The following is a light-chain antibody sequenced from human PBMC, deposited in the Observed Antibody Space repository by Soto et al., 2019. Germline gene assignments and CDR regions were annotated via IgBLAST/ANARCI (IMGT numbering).Light chain of an antibody. CDR2: DAS. V-gene: IGKV3-11*01. CDR3: HQCSNGRT. CDR1: QSVSGY. J-gene: IGKJ1*01. Sequence: EIVLTQSPAPLSLSPGERATLSCRASQSVSGYLAWYQQKPGQAPRLLIKDASKRATGTPPRFSGSGSGTDFTLTISRLEPEDFGVYYCHQCSNGRTFGQGTKVEIK.